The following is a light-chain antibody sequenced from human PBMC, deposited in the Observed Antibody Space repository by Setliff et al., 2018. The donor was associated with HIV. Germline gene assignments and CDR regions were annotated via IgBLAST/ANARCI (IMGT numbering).Light chain of an antibody. CDR1: NSNIGGNY. V-gene: IGLV1-47*01. Sequence: QSALTQPPSASGTPGQRVSISCSGNNSNIGGNYVYWYQHLPGTAPKLLVNRNNQRPSGVPDRFSGSKSGTSASLAISGLRSEDEADYYCAVWDVTLSGRLFGGGTKVTVL. CDR2: RNN. CDR3: AVWDVTLSGRL. J-gene: IGLJ3*02.